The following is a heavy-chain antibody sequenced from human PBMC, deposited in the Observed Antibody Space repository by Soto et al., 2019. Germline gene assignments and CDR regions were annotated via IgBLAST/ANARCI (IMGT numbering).Heavy chain of an antibody. CDR1: GGSFSGYY. V-gene: IGHV4-34*01. Sequence: PSETLSLTCAVYGGSFSGYYWSWIRQPPGKGLEWIGEINHSGSTNYNPSLKSRVTISVDTSKNQFSLKLSSVTAADTAVYYCARKRLSNYYDSSGYLSHQKTLFDYWGQGTLVTVSS. CDR3: ARKRLSNYYDSSGYLSHQKTLFDY. J-gene: IGHJ4*02. CDR2: INHSGST. D-gene: IGHD3-22*01.